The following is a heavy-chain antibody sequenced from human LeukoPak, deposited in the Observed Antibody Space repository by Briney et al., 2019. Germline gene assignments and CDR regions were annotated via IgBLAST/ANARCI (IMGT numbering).Heavy chain of an antibody. D-gene: IGHD3-10*01. CDR2: ISSSSSYI. CDR3: ARDGYGSGSYYHYYFDY. J-gene: IGHJ4*02. CDR1: GFTFSSYS. V-gene: IGHV3-21*01. Sequence: GGSLRLSCAASGFTFSSYSMNWVRQAPGKGLEWVSSISSSSSYIYYADSVKGRFTISRDNAKNSLYLGMNSLRAEDTAVYYCARDGYGSGSYYHYYFDYWGQGTLVTVSS.